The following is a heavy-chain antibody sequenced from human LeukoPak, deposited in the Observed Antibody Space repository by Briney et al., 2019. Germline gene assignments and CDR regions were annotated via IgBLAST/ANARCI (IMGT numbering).Heavy chain of an antibody. CDR2: INHSGST. V-gene: IGHV4-34*01. J-gene: IGHJ3*02. Sequence: SETLSLTCTVSGGSISSYYWSWIRQPPGKGLEWIGEINHSGSTNYSPSLKSRVTISVDTSKNQFSLKLSSVTAADTAVYYCARGGGRWLPKITHAFVIWGQGTMVTVSS. D-gene: IGHD5-24*01. CDR1: GGSISSYY. CDR3: ARGGGRWLPKITHAFVI.